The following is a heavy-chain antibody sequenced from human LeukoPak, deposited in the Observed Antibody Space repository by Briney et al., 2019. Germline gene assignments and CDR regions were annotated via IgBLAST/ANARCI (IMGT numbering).Heavy chain of an antibody. CDR2: IKPDGSEK. J-gene: IGHJ4*02. D-gene: IGHD6-19*01. CDR3: ARDRPSGWYLQYYFNY. V-gene: IGHV3-7*04. CDR1: GFTFSNYW. Sequence: GGSLRLSCVVSGFTFSNYWMSWVRQAPGKGLEWVANIKPDGSEKNYVDSVKGRFTISRDNAKNSLYLQMNSLRAEDTAVYYCARDRPSGWYLQYYFNYWGQGNLVPVSS.